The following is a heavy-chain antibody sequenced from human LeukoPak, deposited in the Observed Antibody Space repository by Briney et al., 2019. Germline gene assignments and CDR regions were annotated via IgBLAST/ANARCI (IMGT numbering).Heavy chain of an antibody. CDR2: IYTSGTT. D-gene: IGHD6-19*01. CDR3: AGWGYSSGWQLYYYYMDV. CDR1: GGSISTYN. J-gene: IGHJ6*03. V-gene: IGHV4-4*07. Sequence: LETLSLTCTVSGGSISTYNWNWIRQPAGKGLEWIGRIYTSGTTTYNPSLKSRVTMSVDTSKNQFSLKLSSVTAADTAVYYCAGWGYSSGWQLYYYYMDVWGKGTTVTVSS.